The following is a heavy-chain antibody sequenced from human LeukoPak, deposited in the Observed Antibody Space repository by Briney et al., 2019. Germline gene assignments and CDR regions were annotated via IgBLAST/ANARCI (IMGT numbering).Heavy chain of an antibody. J-gene: IGHJ6*04. D-gene: IGHD2-2*01. CDR3: ARDRRDIVVVPAAMDYYYYGMDV. Sequence: SETLSLTCTVSGGSISSYYWSWIRQPPGKGLEWIGYIYYSGSNNYNPSLKSRVTISVDTSKNQFSLKLSSVTAADTAVYYCARDRRDIVVVPAAMDYYYYGMDVWGKGTTVTVSS. CDR2: IYYSGSN. V-gene: IGHV4-59*01. CDR1: GGSISSYY.